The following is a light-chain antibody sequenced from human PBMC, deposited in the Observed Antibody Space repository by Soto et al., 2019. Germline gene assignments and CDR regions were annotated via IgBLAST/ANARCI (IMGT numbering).Light chain of an antibody. CDR2: RAS. J-gene: IGKJ1*01. Sequence: GDRVTITCRASQSINIWLAWYXQXPXXXPXXLIYRASTLESGVPSRFSGSGSGTKFTLTISSLQPDDFATYYCQQYNSYWTFGQGTKVDIK. V-gene: IGKV1-5*03. CDR3: QQYNSYWT. CDR1: QSINIW.